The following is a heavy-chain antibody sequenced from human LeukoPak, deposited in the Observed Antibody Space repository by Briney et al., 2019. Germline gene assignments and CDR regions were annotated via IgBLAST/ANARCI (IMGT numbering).Heavy chain of an antibody. D-gene: IGHD6-25*01. CDR2: ISGSGGST. V-gene: IGHV3-23*01. Sequence: GGSLRLSCAASGFTFSSYAMSWVRQAPGKGLEWVSAISGSGGSTYYADSVKGRFTISRDNSKNTLYLQMNSLRAEDTAVYYCAKSPIHFTRRLPVIFDSWGQGTLVTVSS. J-gene: IGHJ4*02. CDR1: GFTFSSYA. CDR3: AKSPIHFTRRLPVIFDS.